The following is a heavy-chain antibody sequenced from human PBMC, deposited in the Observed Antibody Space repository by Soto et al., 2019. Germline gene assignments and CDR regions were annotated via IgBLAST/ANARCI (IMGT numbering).Heavy chain of an antibody. D-gene: IGHD3-16*01. CDR3: ASDVWRGAMDV. V-gene: IGHV4-31*03. CDR2: IYYSGST. Sequence: QVQLQESGPGLVKPSQTLSLTCTVSGGSISSGGYYWSWIRQHPGKGLEWIGYIYYSGSTYYNPSLKGRVTIALDTSKTQCSLKLSSVSAADTAVYYCASDVWRGAMDVWGQGTTVTVSS. CDR1: GGSISSGGYY. J-gene: IGHJ6*02.